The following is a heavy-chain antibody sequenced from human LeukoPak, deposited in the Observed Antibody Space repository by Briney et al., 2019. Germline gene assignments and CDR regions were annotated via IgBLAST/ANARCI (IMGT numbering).Heavy chain of an antibody. V-gene: IGHV4-59*08. CDR2: IYYSGST. J-gene: IGHJ3*02. Sequence: SETLSLTCTVSGGSLSSYYWSWIRQPPGKGLEWIGYIYYSGSTNYNPSLKSRVTISVDTSKNQFSLKLSSVTAADTAVYYCARWYYYDSSGYRPIALRDIWGQGTMVTVSS. D-gene: IGHD3-22*01. CDR1: GGSLSSYY. CDR3: ARWYYYDSSGYRPIALRDI.